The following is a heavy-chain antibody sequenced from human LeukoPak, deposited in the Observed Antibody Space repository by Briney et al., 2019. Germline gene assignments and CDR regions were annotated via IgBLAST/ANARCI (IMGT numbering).Heavy chain of an antibody. CDR3: ARDLRWLQSALSY. J-gene: IGHJ4*02. CDR2: INAGNGNT. Sequence: GASVKVSCTASGYTFTSYAMHWVRQAPGQRLEWMGWINAGNGNTKYSQKFQGRVTITRDTSASTAYMELSSLRSEDTAVYYCARDLRWLQSALSYWGQGTLVTVSS. D-gene: IGHD5-24*01. CDR1: GYTFTSYA. V-gene: IGHV1-3*01.